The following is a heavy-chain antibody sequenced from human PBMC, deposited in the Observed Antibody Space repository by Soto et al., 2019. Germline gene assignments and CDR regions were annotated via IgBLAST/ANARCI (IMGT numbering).Heavy chain of an antibody. D-gene: IGHD6-6*01. J-gene: IGHJ5*02. CDR1: GGSISSGDYY. CDR2: IYYSGST. CDR3: VRDWGYSSSFGFAYSYDP. Sequence: QVQLQESGPGLVKPSQTLSLTCTVSGGSISSGDYYWSWIRQPPGKGLEWIGYIYYSGSTYYNPSLKSRVTISVDSSMNQISLKLSSVTAADTAVYYCVRDWGYSSSFGFAYSYDPWGQGTLVTVSS. V-gene: IGHV4-30-4*01.